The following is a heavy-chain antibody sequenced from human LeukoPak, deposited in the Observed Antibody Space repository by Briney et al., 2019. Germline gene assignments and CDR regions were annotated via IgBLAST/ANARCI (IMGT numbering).Heavy chain of an antibody. J-gene: IGHJ4*02. Sequence: PGGSLRLSCAACGFTFSSYGMHWVRQAPGKGLEWVAVISYDGSNKYYADSVKGRFTISRDNSKNTLYLQMNSLRPEDTAVYFCARDRVVKSADYYFDYWGQGTLVTVSS. CDR2: ISYDGSNK. CDR1: GFTFSSYG. V-gene: IGHV3-30*03. D-gene: IGHD2-2*01. CDR3: ARDRVVKSADYYFDY.